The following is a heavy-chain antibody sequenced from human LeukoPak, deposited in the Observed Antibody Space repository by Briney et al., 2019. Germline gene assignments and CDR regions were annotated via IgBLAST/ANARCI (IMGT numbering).Heavy chain of an antibody. Sequence: ASVKVSCKASGYTFTGYYMHWVRQAPGQGLEWMGWINPNSGGTNYAQKFQGRVTMTRDTSISTAYMELSRLRSDDTAVYYCARVRTYYYDRNWFDPWGQGTLVTVSS. CDR3: ARVRTYYYDRNWFDP. V-gene: IGHV1-2*02. CDR2: INPNSGGT. D-gene: IGHD3-22*01. CDR1: GYTFTGYY. J-gene: IGHJ5*02.